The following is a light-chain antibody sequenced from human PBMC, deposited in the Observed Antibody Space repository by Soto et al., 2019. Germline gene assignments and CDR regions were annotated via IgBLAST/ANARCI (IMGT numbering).Light chain of an antibody. CDR3: QRYDSLRT. J-gene: IGKJ1*01. CDR2: GAS. V-gene: IGKV3-20*01. Sequence: EVVLTQSPGTLSLSPGERATLYFRASQSVAANYLAWYQQQRGQAPRLLIYGASSRATGIPDRFSGSGSGTYFTLTISRLEPEEFAMYYCQRYDSLRTGGQGTQGDIK. CDR1: QSVAANY.